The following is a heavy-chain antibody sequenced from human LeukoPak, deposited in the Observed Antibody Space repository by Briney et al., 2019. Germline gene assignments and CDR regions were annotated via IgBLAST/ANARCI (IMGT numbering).Heavy chain of an antibody. CDR2: IYHSGST. CDR1: GGSISSSNW. CDR3: ARGGVGYDSSGAVDAFDI. V-gene: IGHV4-4*02. J-gene: IGHJ3*02. D-gene: IGHD3-22*01. Sequence: PSGTLSLTCAVSGGSISSSNWWSWVRQPPGKGLEWIGEIYHSGSTNYNPSLKSRDTISVDKSKNQFSLKLSSVTAADTAVYYCARGGVGYDSSGAVDAFDIWGQGTMVTVSS.